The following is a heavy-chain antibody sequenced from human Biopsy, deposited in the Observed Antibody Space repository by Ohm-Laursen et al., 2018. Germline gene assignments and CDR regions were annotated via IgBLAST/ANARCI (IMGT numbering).Heavy chain of an antibody. V-gene: IGHV4-39*01. Sequence: GTLSLTCTVSGGSISSSTTYYWAWLRQPPGKGLEWIGSIYNTETTFYNPSLKSRVTISVATSTNQCSLKVTSVTAADTALYFCARHPTGFWFDPWGHGTLVTVSS. CDR3: ARHPTGFWFDP. J-gene: IGHJ5*02. CDR1: GGSISSSTTYY. CDR2: IYNTETT.